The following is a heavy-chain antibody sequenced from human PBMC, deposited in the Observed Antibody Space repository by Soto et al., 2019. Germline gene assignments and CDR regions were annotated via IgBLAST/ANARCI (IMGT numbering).Heavy chain of an antibody. CDR3: AKVWTEKGYCTSMSCLYYFDY. Sequence: GGSLRLSCEASGFTFSSHAMSWVRQAPGRGLEWVSTISDSGSTYYTDSVKGRFTTSRDNSKNTLYLQMNSLRAEDTAVYYCAKVWTEKGYCTSMSCLYYFDYWGQGTLVTVSS. CDR1: GFTFSSHA. CDR2: ISDSGST. J-gene: IGHJ4*02. D-gene: IGHD2-2*01. V-gene: IGHV3-23*01.